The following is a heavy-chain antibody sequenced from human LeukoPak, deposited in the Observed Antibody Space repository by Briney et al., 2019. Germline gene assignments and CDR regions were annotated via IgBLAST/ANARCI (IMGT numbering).Heavy chain of an antibody. CDR2: IKDDGNEK. Sequence: GGSLRLSCAASGFTLTRYWMSWVRQAPGKGLEWVANIKDDGNEKYYAASVRGRFTISGDNTKNSLYLQVNSLRADDTGLYYCARAARYGDYNYDYYYYMDVWGKGTTVTVSS. J-gene: IGHJ6*03. CDR3: ARAARYGDYNYDYYYYMDV. V-gene: IGHV3-7*01. CDR1: GFTLTRYW. D-gene: IGHD4-17*01.